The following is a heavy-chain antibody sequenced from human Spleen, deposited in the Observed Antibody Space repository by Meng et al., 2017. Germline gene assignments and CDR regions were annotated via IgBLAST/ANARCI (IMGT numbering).Heavy chain of an antibody. CDR3: ARGGDGYNSGKGDY. CDR1: GFTFSHYL. Sequence: GESLKISCAVSGFTFSHYLMSWVRQAPGKGLEWVASINEDGSQKYYVDSVKGRFTISRDNAKNSLYLQMNSLRAEDTAVYYCARGGDGYNSGKGDYWGQGTLVTVSS. V-gene: IGHV3-7*01. J-gene: IGHJ4*02. CDR2: INEDGSQK. D-gene: IGHD5-24*01.